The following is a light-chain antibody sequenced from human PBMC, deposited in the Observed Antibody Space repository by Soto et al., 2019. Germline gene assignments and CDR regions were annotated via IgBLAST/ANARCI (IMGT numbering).Light chain of an antibody. CDR3: SSYTSSSTRV. V-gene: IGLV2-14*01. CDR1: SSDVGGYNY. Sequence: QPVLTQPASVSGPPGQSITISCTGTSSDVGGYNYVSWYQQHPGKAPKLMIYEVSNRPSGVSNRFSGSKSGNTASLTISGLQAEDEADYYCSSYTSSSTRVFGGGTKLTVL. J-gene: IGLJ3*02. CDR2: EVS.